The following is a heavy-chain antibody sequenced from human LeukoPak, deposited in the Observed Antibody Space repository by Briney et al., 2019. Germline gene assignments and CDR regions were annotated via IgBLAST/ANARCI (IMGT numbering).Heavy chain of an antibody. D-gene: IGHD3-9*01. CDR2: IKQDGSEK. CDR1: GFTFSSYW. CDR3: ARDGVLRYFDWSTTYYFDY. V-gene: IGHV3-7*01. Sequence: PGGSLRLSCAASGFTFSSYWMSWVRQAPGKGLEWVANIKQDGSEKYYVDSVKGRFTISRDNAKNSLYLQMNSLRAEDMAVYYCARDGVLRYFDWSTTYYFDYWGQGTLVTVSS. J-gene: IGHJ4*02.